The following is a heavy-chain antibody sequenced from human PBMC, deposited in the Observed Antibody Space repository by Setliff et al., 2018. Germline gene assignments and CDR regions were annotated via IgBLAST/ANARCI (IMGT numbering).Heavy chain of an antibody. D-gene: IGHD6-6*01. J-gene: IGHJ4*02. V-gene: IGHV3-64*02. CDR2: ISTDGGNT. Sequence: PGGSLRLSCAASGFTFSNYEMNWVRQAPGKGLEYVSSISTDGGNTYYVDSVKGRFTISRDNPKNTVYVQMGSLRPEDTAVYYCARGRRYSSSSLDYWGQGILVTVSS. CDR1: GFTFSNYE. CDR3: ARGRRYSSSSLDY.